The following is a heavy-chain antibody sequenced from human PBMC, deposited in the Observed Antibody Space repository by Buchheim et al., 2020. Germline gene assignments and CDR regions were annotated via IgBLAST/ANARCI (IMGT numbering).Heavy chain of an antibody. CDR3: ARSYYYYYGMDV. V-gene: IGHV3-30*03. CDR2: TSYDGSTK. Sequence: QVQLVESGGGVVQPGRSLRLSCVASGFDFSRYGMHWVRQAPGKGLEWVALTSYDGSTKFYADSVKGRFAISRDNAKNSLYLQMNSLRAEDTAVYYCARSYYYYYGMDVWGQGTT. J-gene: IGHJ6*02. CDR1: GFDFSRYG.